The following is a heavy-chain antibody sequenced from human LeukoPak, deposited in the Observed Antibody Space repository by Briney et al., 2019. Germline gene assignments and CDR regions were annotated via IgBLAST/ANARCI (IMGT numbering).Heavy chain of an antibody. CDR1: GFTFSSYG. D-gene: IGHD3-10*01. CDR3: AKSGQNYYGSV. CDR2: ISYDGTYK. J-gene: IGHJ4*02. Sequence: GGSLRLSCAASGFTFSSYGMHWVRQAPGKGLEGVAVISYDGTYKYYADSVKGRFTISRDNSKNTLYLQMNSLRAEGTAVYYCAKSGQNYYGSVWGQGTQVTVSS. V-gene: IGHV3-30*18.